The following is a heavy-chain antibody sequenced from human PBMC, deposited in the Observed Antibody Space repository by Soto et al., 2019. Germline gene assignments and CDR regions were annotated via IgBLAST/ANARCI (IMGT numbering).Heavy chain of an antibody. J-gene: IGHJ4*02. Sequence: PGGSLRRSCASCGFTFSTYTMRWVRQAPARGLEWVAVISRDGDSKLFADAVRGRFTISRDNSENTLYLQLTSLRVEDTAVYYCARDSSSAPFDYWGQGTLVTVSS. CDR3: ARDSSSAPFDY. CDR1: GFTFSTYT. CDR2: ISRDGDSK. D-gene: IGHD6-6*01. V-gene: IGHV3-30-3*01.